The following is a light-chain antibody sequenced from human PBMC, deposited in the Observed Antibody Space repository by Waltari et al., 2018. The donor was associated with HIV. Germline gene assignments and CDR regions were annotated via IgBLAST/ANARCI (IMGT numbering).Light chain of an antibody. CDR1: SANIGAGHA. Sequence: QSTLTQPPSVSGAPGQWVTISCTGSSANIGAGHAVQWFQQVPGTAPKLPIYNNNDRPSGVPDRFSGSKSGTSASLAITGLQAEDESDYYCQSYDNSLNGWVFGGGTKLTVL. J-gene: IGLJ3*02. CDR3: QSYDNSLNGWV. V-gene: IGLV1-40*01. CDR2: NNN.